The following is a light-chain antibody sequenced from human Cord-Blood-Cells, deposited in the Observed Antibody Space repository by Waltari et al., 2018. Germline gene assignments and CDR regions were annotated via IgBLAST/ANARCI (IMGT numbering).Light chain of an antibody. CDR2: DVS. Sequence: SALTQPRSVSGSPGQSVTISCPGTSRDVGGYNYVSWYQQHPGKAPKLMIYDVSKRPSGVPDRFSGSKSGNTASLTISGLQAEDEADYYCCSYAGSYTYWVFGGGTKLTVL. V-gene: IGLV2-11*01. CDR1: SRDVGGYNY. J-gene: IGLJ3*02. CDR3: CSYAGSYTYWV.